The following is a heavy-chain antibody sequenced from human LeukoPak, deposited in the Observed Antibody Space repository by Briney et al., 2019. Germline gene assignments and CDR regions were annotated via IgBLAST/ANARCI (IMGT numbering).Heavy chain of an antibody. CDR1: GYTFTGYY. CDR3: ARARLWFGEYDAFDI. V-gene: IGHV1-2*02. CDR2: INPNSGGT. D-gene: IGHD3-10*01. J-gene: IGHJ3*02. Sequence: ASVTVSCKASGYTFTGYYMRWVRQAPGQGLEWMGWINPNSGGTNYAQKFQGRVTMTRDTSISTAYMELSRLRSDDTAVYYCARARLWFGEYDAFDIWGQGTMVTVSS.